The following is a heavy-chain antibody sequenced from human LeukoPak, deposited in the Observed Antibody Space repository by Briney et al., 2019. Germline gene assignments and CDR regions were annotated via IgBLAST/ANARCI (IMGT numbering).Heavy chain of an antibody. Sequence: PGGSLRLSCAASGFTFDNYAMSWVRQVPGKGLEWVSAVSAGGITHYGDSVRGRFTVSRDNSRNTLYLEMDNLRVEDTAVYYCAKRLYLEELPGSFFAHWGQETLHTVSS. CDR1: GFTFDNYA. CDR2: VSAGGIT. V-gene: IGHV3-23*01. CDR3: AKRLYLEELPGSFFAH. D-gene: IGHD1/OR15-1a*01. J-gene: IGHJ4*02.